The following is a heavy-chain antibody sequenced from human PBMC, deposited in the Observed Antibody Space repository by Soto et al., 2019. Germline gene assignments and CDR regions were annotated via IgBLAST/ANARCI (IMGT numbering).Heavy chain of an antibody. CDR2: IYHSGSS. D-gene: IGHD3-22*01. CDR1: GGSISSGGYS. J-gene: IGHJ4*02. Sequence: SETLSLTCAVSGGSISSGGYSWSWIRQPPGKGLEWIGYIYHSGSSYYNSSLKSRVTISVDRSKNQFSLKLSSVTAADTAVYYCARRHYDSSGYYRFDYWGQGTLVTVSS. V-gene: IGHV4-30-2*01. CDR3: ARRHYDSSGYYRFDY.